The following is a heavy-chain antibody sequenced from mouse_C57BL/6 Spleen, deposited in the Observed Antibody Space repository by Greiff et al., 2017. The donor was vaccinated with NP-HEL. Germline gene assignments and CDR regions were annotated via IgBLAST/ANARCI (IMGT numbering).Heavy chain of an antibody. CDR3: ARSSFITTVMDY. CDR2: INPSTGGT. CDR1: GYSFTGYY. J-gene: IGHJ4*01. V-gene: IGHV1-42*01. Sequence: EVQLQQSGPELVKPGASVKISCKASGYSFTGYYMNWVKQSPEKSLEWIGEINPSTGGTTYNQKFKAKATLTVDKSSSTAYMQLKSLTSEDSAVYYCARSSFITTVMDYWGQGTSVTVSS. D-gene: IGHD1-1*01.